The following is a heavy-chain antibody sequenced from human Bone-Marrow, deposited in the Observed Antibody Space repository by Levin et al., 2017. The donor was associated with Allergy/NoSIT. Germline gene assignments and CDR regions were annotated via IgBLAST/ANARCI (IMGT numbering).Heavy chain of an antibody. D-gene: IGHD3-10*01. CDR1: GGTFNTLA. J-gene: IGHJ6*02. Sequence: SVKVSCKASGGTFNTLALSWVRQVPGQGLEWMGGIIPVIGTANYAQKFQGRVTITADKSTSTAYMDLGRLTSEDTAVYFCARDRGDMGHYFYSGMDVWGQGTMVTVSS. V-gene: IGHV1-69*06. CDR2: IIPVIGTA. CDR3: ARDRGDMGHYFYSGMDV.